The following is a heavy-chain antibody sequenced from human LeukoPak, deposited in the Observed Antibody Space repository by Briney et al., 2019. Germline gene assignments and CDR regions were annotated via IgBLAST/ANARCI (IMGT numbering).Heavy chain of an antibody. Sequence: GASVKASCKAFGYTLTSYYVHWVRQAPGQGLEWMGWINPNSGGTDYAQKFQGRVTMTRDTSISTAYMELSRLRSDDTAVYYCARLFGDRGAFDIWGQGTMVTVSS. V-gene: IGHV1-2*02. D-gene: IGHD3-10*01. CDR1: GYTLTSYY. J-gene: IGHJ3*02. CDR3: ARLFGDRGAFDI. CDR2: INPNSGGT.